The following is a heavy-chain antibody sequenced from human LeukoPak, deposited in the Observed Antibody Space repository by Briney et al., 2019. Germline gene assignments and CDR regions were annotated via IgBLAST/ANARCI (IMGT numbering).Heavy chain of an antibody. J-gene: IGHJ4*02. CDR3: ARQNWGYAVSGFDY. Sequence: SETLSLTCTVSGGSISSSSYYWGWIRQPPGKGLEWIVSIYYSGSPYYNPSLKSRVTISVDTSKNQFSLKLSSVTAADTAVYYCARQNWGYAVSGFDYWGQGTLVTVSS. CDR1: GGSISSSSYY. V-gene: IGHV4-39*01. D-gene: IGHD7-27*01. CDR2: IYYSGSP.